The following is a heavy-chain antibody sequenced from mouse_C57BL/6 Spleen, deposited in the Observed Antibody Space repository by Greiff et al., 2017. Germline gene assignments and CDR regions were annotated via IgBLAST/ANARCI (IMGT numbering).Heavy chain of an antibody. CDR1: GYSITSGYY. V-gene: IGHV3-6*01. D-gene: IGHD1-1*01. CDR2: ISYDGSN. Sequence: EVQVVESGPGLVKPSQSLSLTCSVTGYSITSGYYWNWIRQFPGNKLEWMGYISYDGSNNYNPSLKNRISITRDTSKNQFFLKLNSVTTEDTATYYCAKAPIYYYGSSYDYYAMDYWGQGTSVTVSS. J-gene: IGHJ4*01. CDR3: AKAPIYYYGSSYDYYAMDY.